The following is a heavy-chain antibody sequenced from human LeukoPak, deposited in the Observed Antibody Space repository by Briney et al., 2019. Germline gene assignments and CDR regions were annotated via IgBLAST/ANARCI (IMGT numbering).Heavy chain of an antibody. V-gene: IGHV1-18*01. J-gene: IGHJ4*02. CDR3: ARDLSSSWPHYFDY. Sequence: ASVKVSCKASGYTFTSYGISWVRQAPGQGLEWMGWISAYNGNTNYAQKLQGRVTMTTDTSTSTAYMELRSLRSDDTAVYYRARDLSSSWPHYFDYWGQGTLVTVSS. CDR1: GYTFTSYG. CDR2: ISAYNGNT. D-gene: IGHD6-13*01.